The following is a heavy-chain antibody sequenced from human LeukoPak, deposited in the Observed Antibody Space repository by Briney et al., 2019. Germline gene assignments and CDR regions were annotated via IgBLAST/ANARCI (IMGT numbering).Heavy chain of an antibody. CDR2: IRGNGDGT. CDR3: AKEFVGTPPDAFDI. V-gene: IGHV3-23*01. D-gene: IGHD7-27*01. Sequence: GGPLRLSCAASGFTFRNYAMTWVRQAPGKGLEWVSGIRGNGDGTQYADSVKGRFTISRDNSKDTLFLQMDSLRVEDTAIYYCAKEFVGTPPDAFDIWGRGTRVTVSS. CDR1: GFTFRNYA. J-gene: IGHJ3*02.